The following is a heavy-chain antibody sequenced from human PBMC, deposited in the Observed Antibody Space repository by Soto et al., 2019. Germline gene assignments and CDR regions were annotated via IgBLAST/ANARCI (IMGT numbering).Heavy chain of an antibody. CDR1: GYTFTSYG. V-gene: IGHV1-18*04. CDR2: ISAYNGNT. Sequence: QVQLVQSGAEVKKPGASVKVSCTASGYTFTSYGISWVRQAPGQGLAWMGWISAYNGNTNYAQKLQGRVTMTTDTSPSTAYMELRSLRSDDTAVYYCAIDNRYSGSYSDVDYWGQGTLVTVSS. D-gene: IGHD1-26*01. CDR3: AIDNRYSGSYSDVDY. J-gene: IGHJ4*02.